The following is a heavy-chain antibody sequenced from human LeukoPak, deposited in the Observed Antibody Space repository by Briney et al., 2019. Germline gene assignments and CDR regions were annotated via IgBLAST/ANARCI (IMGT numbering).Heavy chain of an antibody. V-gene: IGHV5-51*01. CDR2: IYPGDSDT. J-gene: IGHJ3*02. D-gene: IGHD6-13*01. CDR3: ARKQQLASDAFDI. Sequence: GESLKISCXGSGYSFTSYWIGWVRQMPGKGLEWMGIIYPGDSDTRYSPSFQGQVTISADKSTSTAYLQWSSLKASDTAMYYCARKQQLASDAFDIWGQGTMVTVSS. CDR1: GYSFTSYW.